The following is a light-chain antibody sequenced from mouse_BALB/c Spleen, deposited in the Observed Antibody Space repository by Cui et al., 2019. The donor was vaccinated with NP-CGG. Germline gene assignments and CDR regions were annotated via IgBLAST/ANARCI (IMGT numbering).Light chain of an antibody. CDR1: TGTVTTNNY. Sequence: QAVVTQSSAPTSSPGETVTLTCRSSTGTVTTNNYANWVQEKPDHLFTGLIGGTNNRPPGVPARLSGSLIGDKAALTITGAQTEDEAIYFCALWYSNHWVFGGGTKLTVL. CDR3: ALWYSNHWV. V-gene: IGLV1*01. J-gene: IGLJ1*01. CDR2: GTN.